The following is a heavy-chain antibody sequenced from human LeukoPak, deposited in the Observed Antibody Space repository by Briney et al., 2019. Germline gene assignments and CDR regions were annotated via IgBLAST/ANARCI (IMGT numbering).Heavy chain of an antibody. Sequence: GGSLRLSCTVSGFTVSTNSMSWVRQAPGKGLEWVSFIYSDNTHYSDSVKGRFTISRDNSKNTLYLQMNSLRAEDTAVYYCANFGLRYFDWFFGAFDIWGQGTMVTVSS. CDR1: GFTVSTNS. CDR2: IYSDNT. CDR3: ANFGLRYFDWFFGAFDI. J-gene: IGHJ3*02. V-gene: IGHV3-53*01. D-gene: IGHD3-9*01.